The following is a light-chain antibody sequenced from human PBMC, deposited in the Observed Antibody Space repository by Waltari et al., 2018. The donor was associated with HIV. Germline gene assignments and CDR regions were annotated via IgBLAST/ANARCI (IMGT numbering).Light chain of an antibody. CDR3: QQYNNVPLT. Sequence: DIQLTQSPSSLSASVGNRVTITCRASHGINNYLNWYQQKRGKAPKLVIYDASILDTGVPATFSGRGFDTNFTVSISNLQPEDVATYYCQQYNNVPLTFGGGTKVEIK. CDR2: DAS. V-gene: IGKV1-33*01. J-gene: IGKJ4*01. CDR1: HGINNY.